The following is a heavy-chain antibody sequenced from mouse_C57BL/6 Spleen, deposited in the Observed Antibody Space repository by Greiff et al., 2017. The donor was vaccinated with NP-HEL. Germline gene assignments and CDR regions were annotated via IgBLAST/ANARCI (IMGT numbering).Heavy chain of an antibody. CDR3: ARGDAMDY. CDR1: GFTFSSYA. V-gene: IGHV5-4*03. Sequence: VKVVESGGGLVKPGGSLKLSCAASGFTFSSYAMSWVRQTPEKRLEWVATISDGGSYTYYPDNVKGRFTISRDNAKNNLYLQMSHLKSEDTAMYYCARGDAMDYWGQGTSVTVSS. J-gene: IGHJ4*01. CDR2: ISDGGSYT.